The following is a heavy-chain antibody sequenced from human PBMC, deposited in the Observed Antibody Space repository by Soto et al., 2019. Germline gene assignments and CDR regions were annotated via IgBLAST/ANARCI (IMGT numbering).Heavy chain of an antibody. J-gene: IGHJ5*01. D-gene: IGHD1-26*01. CDR2: IWYDGSNS. CDR1: GFTFSTYS. CDR3: ARDREMRRVGAPMNS. V-gene: IGHV3-33*01. Sequence: QVHLVESGGGVVQPGRSLRLSCAASGFTFSTYSIHWVRQAPGKGLEWLAIIWYDGSNSYYADSVKGRFTISRDNSKNAVYLQMSSLRAEDTAVYYCARDREMRRVGAPMNSGGKGPLVTVSS.